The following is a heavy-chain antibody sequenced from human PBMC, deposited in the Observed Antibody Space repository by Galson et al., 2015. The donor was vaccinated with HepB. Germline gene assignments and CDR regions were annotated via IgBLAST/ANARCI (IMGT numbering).Heavy chain of an antibody. V-gene: IGHV3-30*04. Sequence: SLRLSCAASGFTFSSYAMHWVRQAPGKELEWVAVISYDGSNKYYADSVKGRFTISRDNSKNTLYLQMNSPRAEDTAVYYCARGGLVIHAFDIWGQGTMVTVSS. D-gene: IGHD3/OR15-3a*01. J-gene: IGHJ3*02. CDR1: GFTFSSYA. CDR3: ARGGLVIHAFDI. CDR2: ISYDGSNK.